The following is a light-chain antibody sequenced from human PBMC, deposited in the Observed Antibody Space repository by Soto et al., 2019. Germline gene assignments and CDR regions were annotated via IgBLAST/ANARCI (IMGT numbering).Light chain of an antibody. CDR2: AAS. CDR3: QQYTSNPLT. V-gene: IGKV1D-16*01. Sequence: DIQMTQSPSSLSAFVGDRVTISCRASQYIGSWLTWYHQKPGRAPKSLIYAASTLRSGVPSRFSGSGSGTDFTLTINSLQPEDSGTYYCQQYTSNPLTLGGGTQVEI. CDR1: QYIGSW. J-gene: IGKJ4*01.